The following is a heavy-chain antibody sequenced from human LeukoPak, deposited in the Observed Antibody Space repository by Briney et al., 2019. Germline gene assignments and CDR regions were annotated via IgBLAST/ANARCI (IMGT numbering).Heavy chain of an antibody. CDR1: GGSISSYY. CDR3: ARQSISGSSLSYFDY. CDR2: IYDSGST. Sequence: SEALSLTCTVSGGSISSYYWSWIRQPPGKGLEWIGNIYDSGSTNYNPSLKSRVTISVDTSKNQCSLKLSSVTAADTAVYYCARQSISGSSLSYFDYWGQGTLVNVSS. J-gene: IGHJ4*02. D-gene: IGHD3-22*01. V-gene: IGHV4-59*01.